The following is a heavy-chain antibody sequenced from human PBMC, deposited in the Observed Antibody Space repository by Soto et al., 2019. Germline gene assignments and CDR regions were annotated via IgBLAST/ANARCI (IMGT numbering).Heavy chain of an antibody. J-gene: IGHJ6*02. CDR1: GGTFSSYA. CDR3: ARDRGDIVVVPAAMRPYYYYGMDV. CDR2: IIPIFGTA. D-gene: IGHD2-2*01. Sequence: ASVKVSCKASGGTFSSYAISWVRQAPGQGLEWMGGIIPIFGTANYAQKFQGRVTITADESTSTAYMELSSLRSEDTAVYYCARDRGDIVVVPAAMRPYYYYGMDVWGQGPAVTVSS. V-gene: IGHV1-69*13.